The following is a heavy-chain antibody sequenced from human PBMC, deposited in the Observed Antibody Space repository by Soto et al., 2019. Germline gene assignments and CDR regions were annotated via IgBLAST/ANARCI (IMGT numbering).Heavy chain of an antibody. CDR2: INPNSGGT. V-gene: IGHV1-2*04. CDR1: GYTFTGYY. CDR3: AREGGLRFLGWLNYYGMDV. J-gene: IGHJ6*02. D-gene: IGHD3-3*01. Sequence: ASVKVSCKASGYTFTGYYMHWVRQAPGQGLEWMGWINPNSGGTNYAQKFQGWVTMTRDTSISTAYMELSRLRSDDTAVYYCAREGGLRFLGWLNYYGMDVWGQGTTVTVSS.